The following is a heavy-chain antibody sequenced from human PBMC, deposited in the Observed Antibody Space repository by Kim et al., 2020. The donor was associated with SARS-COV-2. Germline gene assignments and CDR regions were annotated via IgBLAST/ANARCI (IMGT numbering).Heavy chain of an antibody. V-gene: IGHV4-39*01. CDR1: GGSISSSSYY. J-gene: IGHJ4*02. CDR3: ARHDGSTRSGSYSD. D-gene: IGHD1-26*01. Sequence: SETLSLTCTVSGGSISSSSYYWGWIRQPPGKGLEWIGSIYYSGSTYYNPSLKSRVTISVDTSKNQFSLKLSSVTAADTAVYYCARHDGSTRSGSYSDWGQGTLVTVSS. CDR2: IYYSGST.